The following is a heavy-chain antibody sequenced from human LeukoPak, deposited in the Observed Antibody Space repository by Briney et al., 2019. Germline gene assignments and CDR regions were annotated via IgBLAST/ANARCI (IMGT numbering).Heavy chain of an antibody. V-gene: IGHV3-23*01. CDR3: AKETPPLFDIVVVVANAFDI. CDR2: ISGSGGST. Sequence: PGGSLRLSCAASGFTFSSYAMSWVRQAPGKGLEWVSAISGSGGSTYYADSVKGRFTISRVNSKNTLYLQMNSLRAEDTAVYYCAKETPPLFDIVVVVANAFDIWGQGTMVTVSS. J-gene: IGHJ3*02. CDR1: GFTFSSYA. D-gene: IGHD2-15*01.